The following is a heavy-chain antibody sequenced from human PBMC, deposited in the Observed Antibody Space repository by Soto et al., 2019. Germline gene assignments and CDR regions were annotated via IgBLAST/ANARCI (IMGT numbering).Heavy chain of an antibody. V-gene: IGHV3-30-3*01. D-gene: IGHD2-15*01. J-gene: IGHJ4*02. Sequence: GGSLRLSCAASGFTFSSYAMHWVRQAPGKGLEWVAVISYDGSNKYYADSVKGRFTISRDNSKNTLYLQMNSPRAEDTAVYYCARDFGYCSGGSCYGFDYWGQGTLVTVSS. CDR3: ARDFGYCSGGSCYGFDY. CDR2: ISYDGSNK. CDR1: GFTFSSYA.